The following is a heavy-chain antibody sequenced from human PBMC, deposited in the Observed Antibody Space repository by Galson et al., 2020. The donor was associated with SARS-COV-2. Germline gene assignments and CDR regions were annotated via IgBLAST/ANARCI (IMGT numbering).Heavy chain of an antibody. V-gene: IGHV3-23*01. CDR3: AKDFVRGIGYMDV. CDR2: TSATT. J-gene: IGHJ6*03. D-gene: IGHD3-10*02. Sequence: GGSLRLTCVASGFTFSRYGMSCVPQAPVQGLAWVATTSATTYYADSVRRRFIISRDDSKNTLYLQMNGLSADDTAVYYCAKDFVRGIGYMDVWGPGTTVTVSS. CDR1: GFTFSRYG.